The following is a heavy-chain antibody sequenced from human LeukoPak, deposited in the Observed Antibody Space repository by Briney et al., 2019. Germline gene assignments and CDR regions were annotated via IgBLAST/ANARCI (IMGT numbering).Heavy chain of an antibody. CDR1: GFTFDDYA. V-gene: IGHV3-9*01. CDR2: ISWNSGSI. J-gene: IGHJ3*02. CDR3: AKSAAGLLDAFDI. D-gene: IGHD6-13*01. Sequence: GGSLRLSCTASGFTFDDYAMHWVRQAPGKGLEWVSGISWNSGSIGYADSVKGRFTISRDNAKNSLYLQMNSLRAEDTALYYCAKSAAGLLDAFDIWGQGTMVTVSS.